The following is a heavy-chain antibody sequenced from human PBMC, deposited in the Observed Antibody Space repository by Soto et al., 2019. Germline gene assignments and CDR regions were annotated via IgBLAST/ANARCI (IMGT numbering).Heavy chain of an antibody. CDR3: AREGYCSSTSCRYYGMDV. V-gene: IGHV1-69*13. Sequence: SVKVSCKASGVTFSSYAISWVRQAPVQGLEWMGGIIPIFGTANYAQKFQGRVTITADESTSTAYMELSSLRSEDTAVYYCAREGYCSSTSCRYYGMDVWGQGTTVTV. J-gene: IGHJ6*02. D-gene: IGHD2-2*01. CDR1: GVTFSSYA. CDR2: IIPIFGTA.